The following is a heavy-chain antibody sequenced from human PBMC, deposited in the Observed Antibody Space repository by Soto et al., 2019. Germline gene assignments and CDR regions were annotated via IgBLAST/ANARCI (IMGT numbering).Heavy chain of an antibody. CDR3: ARWSGQWLAKFDY. CDR2: IYPGDSDI. D-gene: IGHD6-19*01. CDR1: GYSFTSYW. Sequence: PGESLKISCKGSGYSFTSYWIGWVRQMPGKGLEWMAIIYPGDSDIRYSPSFQGQVTISADKSITTAYLQWSSLKASDTAMYYCARWSGQWLAKFDYWGQGTLVTVSS. J-gene: IGHJ4*02. V-gene: IGHV5-51*01.